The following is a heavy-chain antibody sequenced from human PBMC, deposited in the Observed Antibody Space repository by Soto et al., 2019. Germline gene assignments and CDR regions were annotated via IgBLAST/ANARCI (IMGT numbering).Heavy chain of an antibody. V-gene: IGHV1-18*01. CDR1: GYTFTSYG. CDR3: ARGTTYYYDSSGYSGGYFDY. CDR2: ISSYNGNT. J-gene: IGHJ4*02. Sequence: QVQLVQSGAEVKKPGASVKVSCKASGYTFTSYGISWVRQAPGQGLEWMGWISSYNGNTNYAQKRQGRVTMNTDKSTSTACMTRRSLRSDDTAVYYCARGTTYYYDSSGYSGGYFDYWGQGTLVTVSS. D-gene: IGHD3-22*01.